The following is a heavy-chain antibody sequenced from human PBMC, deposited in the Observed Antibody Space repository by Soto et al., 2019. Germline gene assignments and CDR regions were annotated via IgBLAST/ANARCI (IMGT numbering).Heavy chain of an antibody. CDR1: GFIFSSFP. Sequence: QVQLVESGGDVVQPGRYLRLSCAASGFIFSSFPMHWVRQAPGKGLEWVAVISYDGKIQDYADSVKGRFTISRDSSKNTLYLQMNSLRAEDTALYYCARHLVAGSPDYFDYWGQGTLVTVSS. J-gene: IGHJ4*02. CDR2: ISYDGKIQ. D-gene: IGHD6-19*01. CDR3: ARHLVAGSPDYFDY. V-gene: IGHV3-30*04.